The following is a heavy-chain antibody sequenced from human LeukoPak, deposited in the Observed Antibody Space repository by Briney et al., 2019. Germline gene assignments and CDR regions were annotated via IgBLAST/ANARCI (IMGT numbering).Heavy chain of an antibody. CDR2: IYPGDSDT. D-gene: IGHD3-10*01. J-gene: IGHJ4*02. Sequence: GESLKISCKGSGYSFTSYWIGWVRQMPGKGLEWMGIIYPGDSDTRYSPSFQGQVTISADKSISTAYLQWSSLKASDTAMYYFASAYYYGSGRRYYFDYWGQGTLVTVSS. CDR3: ASAYYYGSGRRYYFDY. V-gene: IGHV5-51*01. CDR1: GYSFTSYW.